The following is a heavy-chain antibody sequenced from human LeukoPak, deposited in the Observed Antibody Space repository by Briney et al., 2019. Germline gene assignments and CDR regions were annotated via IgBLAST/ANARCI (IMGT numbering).Heavy chain of an antibody. Sequence: GGSLRLSCAASGFTFSDYYMSWIRQAPGKGLEWVSYISSSSGTIYYADSVKGRFTISRGNAKNSLYLQINSLRAEDTAVYYCARVSGSSLTHYFDYWGQGTLVTVSS. CDR1: GFTFSDYY. J-gene: IGHJ4*02. V-gene: IGHV3-11*04. CDR2: ISSSSGTI. D-gene: IGHD1-26*01. CDR3: ARVSGSSLTHYFDY.